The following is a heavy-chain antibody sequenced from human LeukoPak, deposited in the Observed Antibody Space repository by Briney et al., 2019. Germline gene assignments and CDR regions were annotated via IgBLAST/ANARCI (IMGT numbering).Heavy chain of an antibody. CDR1: GGTFSSYA. CDR2: IIPIFGTA. Sequence: SVKVSCKASGGTFSSYAISWVRQAPGQGLEWMGGIIPIFGTANYAQKFQGRVTITADESTSTAYMELSSLRSEDTAVHYCATLKATDYYDSSGYYHDYWGQGTLVTVSS. V-gene: IGHV1-69*13. J-gene: IGHJ4*02. D-gene: IGHD3-22*01. CDR3: ATLKATDYYDSSGYYHDY.